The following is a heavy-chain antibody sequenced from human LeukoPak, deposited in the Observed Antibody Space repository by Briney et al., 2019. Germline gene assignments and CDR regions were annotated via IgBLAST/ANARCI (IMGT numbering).Heavy chain of an antibody. V-gene: IGHV3-21*01. CDR3: ARHMRHSGFDY. CDR1: GVTFSRYS. CDR2: ISRSSSYI. J-gene: IGHJ4*02. Sequence: GGSLRLSCAASGVTFSRYSMKGVGQAPRKGLEGVSSISRSSSYIYYADSVKARFTISRDNAKNSLYLQMNSLRAEYTAVYYCARHMRHSGFDYWGQGTLVTVSS. D-gene: IGHD2-2*01.